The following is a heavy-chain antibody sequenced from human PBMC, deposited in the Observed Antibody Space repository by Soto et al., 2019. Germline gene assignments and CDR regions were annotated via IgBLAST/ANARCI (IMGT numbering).Heavy chain of an antibody. V-gene: IGHV1-3*05. J-gene: IGHJ6*02. CDR2: INAGNGNT. Sequence: QVQIVQSGAEEKKPGASVKVSCKASGYTFTNYAVHWVRQAPGQRLEWMGWINAGNGNTKCSQKFQGRVTITRDTSASTAYMELSSLRFEDTAVYFCAGEPIDYYYGMDVWGQGTTVTVPS. CDR3: AGEPIDYYYGMDV. D-gene: IGHD2-21*01. CDR1: GYTFTNYA.